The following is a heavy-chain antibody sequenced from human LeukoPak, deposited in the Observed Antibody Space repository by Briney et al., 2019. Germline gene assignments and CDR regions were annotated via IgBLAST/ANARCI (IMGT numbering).Heavy chain of an antibody. V-gene: IGHV3-21*01. CDR2: ISSSSSYI. J-gene: IGHJ5*02. CDR3: ARYPIAVAGTDFNWFDP. Sequence: GGSLRLSCAASGFAFSSYSMNWVRQAPGKGLEWVSSISSSSSYIYYADSVKGRFTISRDNAKNSLYLQMNSLRAEDTAVYYCARYPIAVAGTDFNWFDPWGQGTLVTVSS. CDR1: GFAFSSYS. D-gene: IGHD6-19*01.